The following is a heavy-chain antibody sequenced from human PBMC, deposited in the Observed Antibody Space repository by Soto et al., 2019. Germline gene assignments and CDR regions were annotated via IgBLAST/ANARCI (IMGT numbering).Heavy chain of an antibody. CDR3: AKYRYCSGGSCYEFDY. Sequence: EVQLVESGGGLVQPGRSLRLSCAASVFTFDDYAMHWVRQAPGKGLEWVSGNSWNSGSIGYAYSVKGRFTISRDNAKNTLYLQMNRLRAEDTALYYCAKYRYCSGGSCYEFDYWGQGTLVTVSS. CDR2: NSWNSGSI. V-gene: IGHV3-9*01. D-gene: IGHD2-15*01. J-gene: IGHJ4*02. CDR1: VFTFDDYA.